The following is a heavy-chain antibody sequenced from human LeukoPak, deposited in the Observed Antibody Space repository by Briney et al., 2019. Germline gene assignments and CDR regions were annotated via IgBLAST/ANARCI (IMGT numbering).Heavy chain of an antibody. CDR3: TSLGT. Sequence: HSGGSLRLSCAASGFTFSTYEMHWVRHAPGKGLEWISYISSGDSVIYYADSVKGRFTISRDNAKNSLYLQMDSLRVEDTAVYYCTSLGTWGQGTLVTVSS. CDR1: GFTFSTYE. V-gene: IGHV3-48*03. J-gene: IGHJ4*02. CDR2: ISSGDSVI. D-gene: IGHD3-16*01.